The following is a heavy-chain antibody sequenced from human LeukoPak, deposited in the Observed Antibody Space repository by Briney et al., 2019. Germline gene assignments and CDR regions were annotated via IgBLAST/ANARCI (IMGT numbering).Heavy chain of an antibody. Sequence: SVTVSCTASGGTFSSYAISWVRQAPGQGLEWMGGIIPIFGTANYAQKFQGRVTITADESTSTAYMELSSLRSEDTAVYYCAREVKSYYGAHYFDYWGQGTLVTVSS. V-gene: IGHV1-69*13. CDR3: AREVKSYYGAHYFDY. CDR2: IIPIFGTA. CDR1: GGTFSSYA. D-gene: IGHD1-26*01. J-gene: IGHJ4*02.